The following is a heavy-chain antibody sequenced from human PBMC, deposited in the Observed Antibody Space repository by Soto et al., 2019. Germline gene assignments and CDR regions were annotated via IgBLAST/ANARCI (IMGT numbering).Heavy chain of an antibody. J-gene: IGHJ4*02. Sequence: SQTLSLTCAISGDSVSSNSAAWNWIRQSPSRGLEWLGRTYYRSKWYNDYAVSVKSRITINPDTSKNQFSLQLNSVTPEDTALYYCAKSYSSNWYDYFDYWGQGTLVTVSS. CDR1: GDSVSSNSAA. CDR3: AKSYSSNWYDYFDY. D-gene: IGHD6-13*01. CDR2: TYYRSKWYN. V-gene: IGHV6-1*01.